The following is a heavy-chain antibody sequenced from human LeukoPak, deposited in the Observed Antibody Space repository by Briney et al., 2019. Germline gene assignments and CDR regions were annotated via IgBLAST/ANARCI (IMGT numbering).Heavy chain of an antibody. J-gene: IGHJ4*02. CDR2: ISSNGGST. V-gene: IGHV3-64D*06. Sequence: GRSLRLSCSASGFTFSSYAMHWVRQAPGKGLEYVSAISSNGGSTYYADSVKGRFTISRDNSKNTLYLQMSSLRAEDTAVYYCVKDAMQWPDYYFDYWGQGTLVTVSS. CDR3: VKDAMQWPDYYFDY. CDR1: GFTFSSYA. D-gene: IGHD6-19*01.